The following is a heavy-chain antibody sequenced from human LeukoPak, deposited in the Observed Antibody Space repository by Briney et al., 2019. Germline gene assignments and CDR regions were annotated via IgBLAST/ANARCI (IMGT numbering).Heavy chain of an antibody. J-gene: IGHJ4*02. Sequence: GGSLRLSCAASGFTVSSNYMSWVRQAPGKGLEWVSVIYSGGSTYYADSVKGRFTISRDNSKNTLYLQMNSLRAEDTAVYYCAREKCSGGSCHSDSFDSWGRGTLVTVSS. V-gene: IGHV3-66*01. CDR2: IYSGGST. CDR1: GFTVSSNY. CDR3: AREKCSGGSCHSDSFDS. D-gene: IGHD2-15*01.